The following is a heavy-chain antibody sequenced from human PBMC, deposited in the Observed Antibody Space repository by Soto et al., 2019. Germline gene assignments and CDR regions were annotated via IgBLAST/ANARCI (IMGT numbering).Heavy chain of an antibody. V-gene: IGHV3-30*18. D-gene: IGHD3-10*01. Sequence: QVQLVESGGGVVQPGRSLRLSCAASGFTFSSYGMHWVRQAPGKGLEWVAVISYDGSNKYYADSVKGRFTISRVNSKNTLYLQMNSLRAEDTAVYYCAKDRVGVLWFGELLYPYYSYGMDVWVQGTTVTVSS. CDR2: ISYDGSNK. J-gene: IGHJ6*02. CDR1: GFTFSSYG. CDR3: AKDRVGVLWFGELLYPYYSYGMDV.